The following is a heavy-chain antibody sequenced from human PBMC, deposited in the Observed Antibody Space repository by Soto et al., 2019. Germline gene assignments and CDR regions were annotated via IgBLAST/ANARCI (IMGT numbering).Heavy chain of an antibody. CDR3: AHTCVEWSIEYAFDI. V-gene: IGHV2-5*01. D-gene: IGHD3-3*01. CDR1: GFSLSTSGVG. CDR2: IYWNDDK. J-gene: IGHJ3*02. Sequence: QITLKESGPTLVKPTQTLTLTCTFSGFSLSTSGVGVGWIRQPPGTALEWLALIYWNDDKPYIPSLKSRLTITKDTSKHQVVLTMTNMHPVDTATYYCAHTCVEWSIEYAFDILGQGTMVTVSS.